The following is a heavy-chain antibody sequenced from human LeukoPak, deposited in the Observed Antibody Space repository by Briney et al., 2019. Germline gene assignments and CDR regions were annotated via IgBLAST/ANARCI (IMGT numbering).Heavy chain of an antibody. D-gene: IGHD2-2*01. V-gene: IGHV5-51*01. CDR2: IYPGDSDT. J-gene: IGHJ6*02. CDR3: ARGYCSSTSCSKLYYYYYYGMDV. CDR1: GYSFTSYR. Sequence: GESLKISCKGSGYSFTSYRIGWVRQMPGKGLEWMGIIYPGDSDTRYSPSFQGQVTISADKSISTAYLQWSSLKASDTAMYYCARGYCSSTSCSKLYYYYYYGMDVWGQGTTVTVSS.